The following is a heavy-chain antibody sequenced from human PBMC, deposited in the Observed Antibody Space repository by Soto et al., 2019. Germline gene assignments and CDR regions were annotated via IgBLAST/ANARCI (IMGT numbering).Heavy chain of an antibody. CDR1: GGSFSGYY. V-gene: IGHV4-34*01. J-gene: IGHJ5*02. D-gene: IGHD6-13*01. Sequence: QVQLQQWGAGLLKPSETLSLTCAVYGGSFSGYYWSWIRQPPGKGLEWIGEINHSGSTNYNPSLKSRVTISVDTSKNQCSLKLSTVTAADTAVYYCARGPGSSWHKRGWFEPWGQGTLVTVSS. CDR2: INHSGST. CDR3: ARGPGSSWHKRGWFEP.